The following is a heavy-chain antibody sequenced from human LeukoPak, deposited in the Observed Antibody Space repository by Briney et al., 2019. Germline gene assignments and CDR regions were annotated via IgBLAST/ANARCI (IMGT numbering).Heavy chain of an antibody. CDR3: ATYLTGDSWFDP. Sequence: SETLSLTCTVSGGSISSGDYYWSWNRQPPGKGLEWIGSIYYSGSTYYNPSLKSRVTISVDTSKNQFSLKLSSVTAADTAVYYCATYLTGDSWFDPWGQGTLVTVSS. CDR1: GGSISSGDYY. J-gene: IGHJ5*02. V-gene: IGHV4-39*01. D-gene: IGHD7-27*01. CDR2: IYYSGST.